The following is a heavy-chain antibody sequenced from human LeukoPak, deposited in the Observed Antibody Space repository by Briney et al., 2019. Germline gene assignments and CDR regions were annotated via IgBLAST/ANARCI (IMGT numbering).Heavy chain of an antibody. J-gene: IGHJ6*02. Sequence: GGSLRLSCAASGFTFSSYWMSWVRQAPGKGLEWVANIKQDGSEKYYVDSVKDRFTISRDNAKNSLYLQMNSLRAEDTAVYYCARDHKDYYYGMDVWGQGTTVTVSS. V-gene: IGHV3-7*01. CDR1: GFTFSSYW. CDR2: IKQDGSEK. CDR3: ARDHKDYYYGMDV.